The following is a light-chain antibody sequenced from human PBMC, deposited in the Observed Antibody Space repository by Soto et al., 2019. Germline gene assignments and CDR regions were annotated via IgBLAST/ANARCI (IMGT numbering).Light chain of an antibody. CDR1: HGISSY. Sequence: IQLTQSPSSLSASVGDRVTITCRASHGISSYLAWYQQKPGKAPKLLIYAASTLHSGVPSRFSGSGSGTDFLLTNSSLQPEDFATYYCQQLNSYPRLTFGGGNKVQIK. V-gene: IGKV1-9*01. J-gene: IGKJ4*01. CDR3: QQLNSYPRLT. CDR2: AAS.